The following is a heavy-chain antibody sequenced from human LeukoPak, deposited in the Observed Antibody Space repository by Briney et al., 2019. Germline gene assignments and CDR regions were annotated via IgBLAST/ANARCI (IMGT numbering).Heavy chain of an antibody. CDR3: AKDRGGYSYGYGMYDAFDI. D-gene: IGHD5-18*01. CDR1: GFTFSSYA. CDR2: ISGSGGST. J-gene: IGHJ3*02. Sequence: PGGSLRLSCAASGFTFSSYAMSWVRQAPGKGLEWVSAISGSGGSTYYADSVKGRFTISRDNSKNTLYLQMNSLRAEDTAVYYCAKDRGGYSYGYGMYDAFDIWGRGTMVTVSS. V-gene: IGHV3-23*01.